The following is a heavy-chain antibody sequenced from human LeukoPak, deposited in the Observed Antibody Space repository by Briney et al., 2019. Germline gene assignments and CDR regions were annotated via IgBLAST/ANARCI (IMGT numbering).Heavy chain of an antibody. D-gene: IGHD3-22*01. CDR3: ARNSSSYIDF. CDR2: ISTYNGNTHYV. V-gene: IGHV1-18*01. Sequence: ASVKVSCKTSDYTFTSYGISWVRQAPGQGREWMGWISTYNGNTHYVHYAQRLQGRVTMTTDTATRTAYMELRSLRSDDTAVYYCARNSSSYIDFWGQGTLVTVSS. CDR1: DYTFTSYG. J-gene: IGHJ4*02.